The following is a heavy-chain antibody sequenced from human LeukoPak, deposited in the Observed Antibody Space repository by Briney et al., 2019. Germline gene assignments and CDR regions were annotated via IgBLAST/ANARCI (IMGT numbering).Heavy chain of an antibody. V-gene: IGHV3-48*01. Sequence: PGGSLRLSCAASGFTFSSYSMNWVRQAPGKGLEWVSYISSSSSTIYYADSVKGRFTISRGNAKNSLYLQMNSLRAEDTAVYYCARVDCSSTSCPSGDYMDVWGKGTTVTVSS. CDR3: ARVDCSSTSCPSGDYMDV. J-gene: IGHJ6*03. CDR1: GFTFSSYS. D-gene: IGHD2-2*01. CDR2: ISSSSSTI.